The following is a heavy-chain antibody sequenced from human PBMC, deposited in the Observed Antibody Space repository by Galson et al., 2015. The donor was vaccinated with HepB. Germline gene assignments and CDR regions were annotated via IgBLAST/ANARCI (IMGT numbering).Heavy chain of an antibody. CDR2: IFYNGGGT. Sequence: SLRLSCAASGCIFNDYGMTWVRQAPGKGLQWVSGIFYNGGGTPYVDSVKGRFTISRDNAKKSLYLQMNNLRVDDTALYFCARKNYGDSYDMWGQGTMVTVS. CDR3: ARKNYGDSYDM. CDR1: GCIFNDYG. D-gene: IGHD3-16*01. J-gene: IGHJ3*02. V-gene: IGHV3-20*04.